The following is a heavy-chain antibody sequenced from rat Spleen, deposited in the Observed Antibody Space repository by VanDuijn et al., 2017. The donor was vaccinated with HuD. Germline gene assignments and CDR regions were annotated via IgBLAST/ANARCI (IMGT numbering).Heavy chain of an antibody. D-gene: IGHD1-1*01. J-gene: IGHJ2*01. Sequence: EVQLVEYGGGLVQPGGSLKLSCVASGFTFNNYWMTWIRQAPGKGLEWVATITHIDGTTYYPDSVKGRFTISRNNAKNTLYLQMDSLRSEDTATYYCARRAYSEDYFDYWGQGVMVTVSS. V-gene: IGHV5-31*01. CDR2: ITHIDGTT. CDR3: ARRAYSEDYFDY. CDR1: GFTFNNYW.